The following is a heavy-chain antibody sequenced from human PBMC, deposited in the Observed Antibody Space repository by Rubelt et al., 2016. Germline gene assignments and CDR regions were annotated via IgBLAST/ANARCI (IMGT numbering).Heavy chain of an antibody. CDR1: GYTFTSYG. CDR3: ARDPTTRFTSTGGFDP. D-gene: IGHD5-12*01. Sequence: QVQLVQSGAEVKKPGASVKVSCKASGYTFTSYGISWVRQAPGQGLEWMGWISAYNGNTNYAQKLQDRVNMTTDTSKSTADLELMSLRSDETAVYYCARDPTTRFTSTGGFDPWGQGTRVTVSS. V-gene: IGHV1-18*01. CDR2: ISAYNGNT. J-gene: IGHJ5*02.